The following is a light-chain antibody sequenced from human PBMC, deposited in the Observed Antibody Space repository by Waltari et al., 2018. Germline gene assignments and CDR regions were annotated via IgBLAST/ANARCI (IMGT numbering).Light chain of an antibody. V-gene: IGKV3-15*01. J-gene: IGKJ1*01. Sequence: EIVMTQSPATLSVSPGERATLSCRASQSVGSNLAWYQQKPGQAPRRLIYGASARATGIPARFTGSGSGTEFTLTISSLQSEDFAVYSCQQYNNRPPTFGHGTKVDI. CDR1: QSVGSN. CDR3: QQYNNRPPT. CDR2: GAS.